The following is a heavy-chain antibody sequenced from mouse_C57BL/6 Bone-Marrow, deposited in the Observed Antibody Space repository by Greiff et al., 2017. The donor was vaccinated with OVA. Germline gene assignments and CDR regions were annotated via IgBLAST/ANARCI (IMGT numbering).Heavy chain of an antibody. CDR3: ARYRGYSCAMDY. J-gene: IGHJ4*01. D-gene: IGHD2-3*01. Sequence: QVQLQQPGAELVKPGASVKLSCKASGYTFTSYWMHWVKQRPGQGLEWIGMIHPNSGSTNYNKKFKSKATLTVDKSSSTAYMQLSSLTSEDSAVYYCARYRGYSCAMDYWGRGTSVTVSA. V-gene: IGHV1-64*01. CDR2: IHPNSGST. CDR1: GYTFTSYW.